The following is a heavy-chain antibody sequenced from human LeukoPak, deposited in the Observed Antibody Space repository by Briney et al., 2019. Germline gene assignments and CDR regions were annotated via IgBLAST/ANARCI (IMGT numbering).Heavy chain of an antibody. D-gene: IGHD6-13*01. CDR1: GYTFTDYY. CDR2: INPNSGDT. Sequence: GASVKVSCKASGYTFTDYYVYWVRQAPGQGLEWMGWINPNSGDTNYARKFQGRVTMTRDTSISTAYMDLSSLRSDDTAMYYCARMWSTATSGWNWFDPWGQGTLVTVSS. CDR3: ARMWSTATSGWNWFDP. V-gene: IGHV1-2*02. J-gene: IGHJ5*02.